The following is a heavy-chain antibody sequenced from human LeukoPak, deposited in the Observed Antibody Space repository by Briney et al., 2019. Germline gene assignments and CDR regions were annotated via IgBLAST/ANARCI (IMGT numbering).Heavy chain of an antibody. CDR1: GVTLSTYA. Sequence: GSLRLSCAASGVTLSTYAMSWARQAPGKGLEWVSGISSSGSGDNTYCADSVKGRFTISRDNSKNTLYLQMNSLRAEDTAVYYCARVEQWLGNYFDYWGQGTLVTVSS. CDR2: ISSSGSGDNT. D-gene: IGHD6-19*01. CDR3: ARVEQWLGNYFDY. V-gene: IGHV3-23*01. J-gene: IGHJ4*02.